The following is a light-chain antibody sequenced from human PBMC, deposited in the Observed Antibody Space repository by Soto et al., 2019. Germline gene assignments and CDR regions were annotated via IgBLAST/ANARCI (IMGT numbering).Light chain of an antibody. Sequence: DIQMTKPPSTLSASVGDRVTITCRASRSISSWLAWYQQKPGKAPKLLIYKASSLESGVPSRFSGSGSGTEFTLTISSLQPDDFATYYCQQYNSYGTFGQGTKVDIK. CDR3: QQYNSYGT. CDR1: RSISSW. CDR2: KAS. V-gene: IGKV1-5*03. J-gene: IGKJ1*01.